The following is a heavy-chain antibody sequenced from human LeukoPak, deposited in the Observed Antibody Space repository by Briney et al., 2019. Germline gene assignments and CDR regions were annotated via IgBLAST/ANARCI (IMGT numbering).Heavy chain of an antibody. CDR3: VSEIWYSSAKTFDP. V-gene: IGHV3-33*08. D-gene: IGHD1-26*01. J-gene: IGHJ5*02. Sequence: PGGSLRLSCAASGFTFRSYSMNWIRQAPGKGLEWVAVIWYDGSKQDYADSVKGRFTISRDNSKNTLFLQMNSLRVEDTAVYYCVSEIWYSSAKTFDPWGQGTLVTVSS. CDR2: IWYDGSKQ. CDR1: GFTFRSYS.